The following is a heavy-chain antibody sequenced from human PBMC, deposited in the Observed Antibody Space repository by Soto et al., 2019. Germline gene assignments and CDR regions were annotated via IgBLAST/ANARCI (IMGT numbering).Heavy chain of an antibody. CDR3: ARDYFLWYFDY. D-gene: IGHD1-26*01. CDR2: IYYSGGT. V-gene: IGHV4-59*01. Sequence: LSLTCIVSGGSISGYYWTWIRQPPGKGLEWIANIYYSGGTTYNPSLKSRVTMSLDTSKNQFSLKLSSVTAADTAVYYCARDYFLWYFDYWGRGTLVTVSS. CDR1: GGSISGYY. J-gene: IGHJ4*02.